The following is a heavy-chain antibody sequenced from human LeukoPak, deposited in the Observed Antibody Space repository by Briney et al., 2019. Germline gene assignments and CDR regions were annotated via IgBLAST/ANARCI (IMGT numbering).Heavy chain of an antibody. CDR2: FNWNGGNT. CDR1: GFTFDDYG. J-gene: IGHJ6*03. Sequence: GGSLRLSCAASGFTFDDYGMSWFRQPPGKGLEWFSGFNWNGGNTGYADSVKGRFTISRDNAKDSLYLQMNSLRAEDTALYYCAGAYSGYENYYYYYYMDVWGKGTTVTVSS. D-gene: IGHD5-12*01. V-gene: IGHV3-20*04. CDR3: AGAYSGYENYYYYYYMDV.